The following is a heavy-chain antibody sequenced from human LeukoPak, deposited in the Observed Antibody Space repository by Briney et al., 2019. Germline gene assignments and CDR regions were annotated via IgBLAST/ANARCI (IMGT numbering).Heavy chain of an antibody. Sequence: GASVKVSCKASGYTFTDYAMNWVRQAPGKGLEWVSYISSSSSTIYYADSVKGRFTISRDNAKNSLYLQMNSLRAEDTAVYYCARADSGSYSSDDAFDIWGQGTMVTVSS. CDR3: ARADSGSYSSDDAFDI. D-gene: IGHD1-26*01. CDR2: ISSSSSTI. CDR1: GYTFTDYA. J-gene: IGHJ3*02. V-gene: IGHV3-48*01.